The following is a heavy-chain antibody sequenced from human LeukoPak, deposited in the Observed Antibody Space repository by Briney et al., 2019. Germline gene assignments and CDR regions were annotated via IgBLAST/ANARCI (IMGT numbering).Heavy chain of an antibody. CDR1: GGSISSYY. CDR3: ARANTDITKQYYFDY. D-gene: IGHD2-8*02. CDR2: IYYSGST. Sequence: SETLSLTCTVSGGSISSYYWSWIRQPPGKGLEWIGYIYYSGSTNYNPSLKSRVTISVDTSKNQFSLKLSSVTAADTAVYYCARANTDITKQYYFDYWGQGTLVTVSS. J-gene: IGHJ4*02. V-gene: IGHV4-59*12.